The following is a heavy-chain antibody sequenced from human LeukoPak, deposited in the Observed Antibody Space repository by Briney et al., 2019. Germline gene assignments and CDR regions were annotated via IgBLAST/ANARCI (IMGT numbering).Heavy chain of an antibody. V-gene: IGHV4-59*08. CDR3: AGHHPRNTVDF. Sequence: PSETLSLTCTGSGGSISSYYWSWIRQPPGKGLEWIAYISDIGSINYNPSLKSRVTILLDTSKNQFSLKLSSVTAADTAVYYCAGHHPRNTVDFWGQGTLVTVSS. CDR2: ISDIGSI. CDR1: GGSISSYY. J-gene: IGHJ4*02. D-gene: IGHD2/OR15-2a*01.